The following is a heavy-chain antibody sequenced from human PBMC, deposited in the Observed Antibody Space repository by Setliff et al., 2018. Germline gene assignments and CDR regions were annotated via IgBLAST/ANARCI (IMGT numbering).Heavy chain of an antibody. J-gene: IGHJ6*03. CDR3: ARVTGFSYMDV. V-gene: IGHV4-61*02. Sequence: SETLSLTCTVSGDSISRAKYYWSWIRQSAGKGLECIGRIYTDGSTKYNPSHNSRVTLLIDTAKNQISLRLSSVTAADTAVYFCARVTGFSYMDVWGKGTTVTVS. D-gene: IGHD3-3*01. CDR1: GDSISRAKYY. CDR2: IYTDGST.